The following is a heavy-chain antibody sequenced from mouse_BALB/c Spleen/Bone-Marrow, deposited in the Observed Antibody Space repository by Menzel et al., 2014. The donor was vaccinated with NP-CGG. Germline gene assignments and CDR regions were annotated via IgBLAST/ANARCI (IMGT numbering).Heavy chain of an antibody. Sequence: EVQLQQSGPELVKPGASVKISCKASGYSFTGYFMNWVMQSHGKSLEWIGRINPYNGDTFYNQKFKGKATLTVDKSSSTAHMELRSLASEDSAFYYCARSGYYGSSYFDYWGQGTTLTVSS. V-gene: IGHV1-20*02. CDR2: INPYNGDT. D-gene: IGHD1-1*01. CDR1: GYSFTGYF. J-gene: IGHJ2*01. CDR3: ARSGYYGSSYFDY.